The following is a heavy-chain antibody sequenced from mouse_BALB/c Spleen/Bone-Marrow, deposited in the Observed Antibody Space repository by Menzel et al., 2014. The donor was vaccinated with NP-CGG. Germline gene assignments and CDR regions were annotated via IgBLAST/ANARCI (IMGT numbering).Heavy chain of an antibody. CDR3: ASGEDYYAMDY. Sequence: VQLMQSGPDLVKPSPSVKISCNTSGYSFTEYTMHWVNQSHGKSLEWIGVINANNGGNSYNQKFKGKATLTVDKSSSTAYMELRSLTSEDSAVYFCASGEDYYAMDYWGQGTSVTVSS. CDR1: GYSFTEYT. V-gene: IGHV1-26*01. CDR2: INANNGGN. J-gene: IGHJ4*01.